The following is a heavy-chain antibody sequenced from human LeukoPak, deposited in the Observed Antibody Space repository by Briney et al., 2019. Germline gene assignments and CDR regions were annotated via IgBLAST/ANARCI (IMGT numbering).Heavy chain of an antibody. V-gene: IGHV3-30*18. CDR2: ISHDANNK. J-gene: IGHJ4*02. CDR1: AFTFRAYG. CDR3: AKDRHPARTDGYYFDY. Sequence: GRSLRLSCAPSAFTFRAYGMHWVRQAPRKGLEWVAVISHDANNKYYADSVKGRFTISRDNSKNTLYLQMDSLRGEDTAVYYCAKDRHPARTDGYYFDYWGQGTLVTVSS. D-gene: IGHD5-24*01.